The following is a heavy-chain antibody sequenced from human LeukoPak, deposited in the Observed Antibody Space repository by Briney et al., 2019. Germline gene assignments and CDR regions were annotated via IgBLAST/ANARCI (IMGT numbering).Heavy chain of an antibody. CDR2: ISSSSSYI. CDR1: GFTFSSYS. Sequence: GGSLRLSCAASGFTFSSYSMNWVRQAPGKGLEWVSSISSSSSYIYYADSVKGRFAISRDNAKNSLYLQMNSLRAEDTAVYYCARGFSGTADYWGQGTLVTVSS. CDR3: ARGFSGTADY. J-gene: IGHJ4*02. V-gene: IGHV3-21*01. D-gene: IGHD1-1*01.